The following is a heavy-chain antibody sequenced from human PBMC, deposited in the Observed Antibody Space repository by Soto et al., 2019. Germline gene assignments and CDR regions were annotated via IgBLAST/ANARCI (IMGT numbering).Heavy chain of an antibody. CDR3: ATWVDYGDFEGFDF. CDR1: GYSFTDYK. V-gene: IGHV1-2*04. Sequence: ASVKVSCKTSGYSFTDYKLHWVRQATGQGLEWMGWVDPNGGGSNSAQKFQGSVTMTWDTSITTAYLDLTRLTTNDTATYFCATWVDYGDFEGFDFWGQGTLVTLL. CDR2: VDPNGGGS. J-gene: IGHJ4*02. D-gene: IGHD4-17*01.